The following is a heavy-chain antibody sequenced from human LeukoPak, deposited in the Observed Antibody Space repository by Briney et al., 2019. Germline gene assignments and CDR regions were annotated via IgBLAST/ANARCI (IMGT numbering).Heavy chain of an antibody. V-gene: IGHV1-2*06. CDR1: GYTFTGYY. D-gene: IGHD6-6*01. CDR2: INPNRGGT. Sequence: ASVKVSCKASGYTFTGYYMHWVRQAPGQGLEWMGRINPNRGGTNYAQKFQGRVTMTRDTSISTAYMELSRLRSDDTAVYYCARGLIEYSSSFSDYWGQGTLVTVSS. J-gene: IGHJ4*02. CDR3: ARGLIEYSSSFSDY.